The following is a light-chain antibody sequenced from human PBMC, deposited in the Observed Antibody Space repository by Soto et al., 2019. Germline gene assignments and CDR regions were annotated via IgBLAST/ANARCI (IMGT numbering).Light chain of an antibody. CDR1: SSDVGGYNY. CDR2: QVS. J-gene: IGLJ1*01. V-gene: IGLV2-14*01. CDR3: SSYTSTTSPYV. Sequence: QSALTQPASVSGSPGQSITISCTGTSSDVGGYNYVSWFQQHPGKAPKLMMYQVSYRPSGVSSRFSGSKSDNTASLTISGLQAEDEADYFCSSYTSTTSPYVFGTGTKLTVL.